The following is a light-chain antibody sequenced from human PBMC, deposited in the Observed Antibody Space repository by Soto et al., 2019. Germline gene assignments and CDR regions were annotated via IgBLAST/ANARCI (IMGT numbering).Light chain of an antibody. CDR2: DAS. V-gene: IGKV3-11*01. Sequence: EIVLTQSPGTLSLSPGERATLSCRASQSVSSYLAWYQQKPGQAPRLLIYDASNRATGIPARFSGSGSGTYFTLTISSLEPEDFAIYYCQQRSNWPQITFGQGTRLEIK. CDR1: QSVSSY. CDR3: QQRSNWPQIT. J-gene: IGKJ5*01.